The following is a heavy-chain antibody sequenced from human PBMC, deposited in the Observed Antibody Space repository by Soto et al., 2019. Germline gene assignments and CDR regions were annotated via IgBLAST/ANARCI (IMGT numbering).Heavy chain of an antibody. V-gene: IGHV1-69*08. CDR3: ARSRGSYYTNFDS. CDR2: VIPILGAS. CDR1: ADTFTGYT. J-gene: IGHJ4*02. Sequence: QVQLVQSGAEVKKPGSSVKVSCKASADTFTGYTVTWVRQAPGQGLEWVGRVIPILGASNFAQKFQGRVTXSXDXXADTAYMVLTGLTSEDTAVYYCARSRGSYYTNFDSWGQGTLATVSS. D-gene: IGHD3-10*01.